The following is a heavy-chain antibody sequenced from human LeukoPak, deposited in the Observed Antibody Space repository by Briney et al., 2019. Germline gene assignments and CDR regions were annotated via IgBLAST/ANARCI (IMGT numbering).Heavy chain of an antibody. J-gene: IGHJ6*03. CDR3: ARVRLRLGAYMDV. CDR2: IYSDNT. Sequence: PGGSLRLSCTVSGFTVSSNSMSWVRQAPGKGLEWVSFIYSDNTHYSDSVKGRFTISRDNSKNTLYLQMVSLRAEDMAVYYCARVRLRLGAYMDVWGKGTTVTVSS. CDR1: GFTVSSNS. V-gene: IGHV3-66*03. D-gene: IGHD4/OR15-4a*01.